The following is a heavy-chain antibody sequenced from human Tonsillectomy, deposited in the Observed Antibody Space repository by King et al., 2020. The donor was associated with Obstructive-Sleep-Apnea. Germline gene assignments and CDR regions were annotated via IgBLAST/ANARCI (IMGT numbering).Heavy chain of an antibody. CDR2: IYYSGST. Sequence: LQLQESGPGLVKPSETLSLTCTVSGGSISSSNYYWGWIRQPPWKGLEWIGSIYYSGSTYYNSSLKSRVTISVDTSKNQFSLKLSPVTSADTAVYYCARDVADWGQGTLVTVSS. CDR1: GGSISSSNYY. CDR3: ARDVAD. J-gene: IGHJ4*02. V-gene: IGHV4-39*07. D-gene: IGHD6-19*01.